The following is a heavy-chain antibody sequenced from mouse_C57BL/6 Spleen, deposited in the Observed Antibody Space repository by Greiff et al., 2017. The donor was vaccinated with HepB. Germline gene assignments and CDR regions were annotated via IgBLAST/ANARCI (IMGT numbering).Heavy chain of an antibody. D-gene: IGHD6-1*01. CDR2: IWSDGST. Sequence: VKLMESGPGLVAPSQSLSITCTVSGFSLTSYGVHWVRQPPGKGLEWLVVIWSDGSTTYNSALKSRLSISKDNSKSQVFLKMNSLQTDDTAMYYCARHGGRDYYAMDYWGQGTSVTVSS. CDR1: GFSLTSYG. CDR3: ARHGGRDYYAMDY. J-gene: IGHJ4*01. V-gene: IGHV2-6-1*01.